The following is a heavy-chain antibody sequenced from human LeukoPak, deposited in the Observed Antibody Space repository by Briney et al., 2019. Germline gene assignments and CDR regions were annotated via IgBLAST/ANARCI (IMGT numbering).Heavy chain of an antibody. V-gene: IGHV3-33*01. CDR3: ERASGSFDY. J-gene: IGHJ4*02. CDR2: IWSDGSNK. D-gene: IGHD3-10*01. CDR1: GFTFSDYG. Sequence: PGGSLRLSCAASGFTFSDYGIHWVRQAPGKGLEWVAVIWSDGSNKYYADSVKGRFTISRDNSKKTLYLQMNSLRVEDTAVYYCERASGSFDYWGQGTLVTVSS.